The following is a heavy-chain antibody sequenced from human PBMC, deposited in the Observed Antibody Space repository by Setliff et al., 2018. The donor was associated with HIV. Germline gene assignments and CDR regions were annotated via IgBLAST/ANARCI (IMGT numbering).Heavy chain of an antibody. CDR3: ARVFPHPYGNSWFDV. J-gene: IGHJ5*02. Sequence: SETLSLTCSVSGGSIGSHYWSWIRQSPGKGLEWIGYFYNNGQTNSNPSLRGRVAMAVDTSKNQLSLKLNFVTAADTAKYYCARVFPHPYGNSWFDVWGQGILVTLS. D-gene: IGHD1-1*01. CDR1: GGSIGSHY. V-gene: IGHV4-59*11. CDR2: FYNNGQT.